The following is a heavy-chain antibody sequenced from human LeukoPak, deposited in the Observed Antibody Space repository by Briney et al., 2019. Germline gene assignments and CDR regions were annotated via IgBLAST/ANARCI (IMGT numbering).Heavy chain of an antibody. CDR2: ISYDGSNK. Sequence: GGSLRLSCAASGFTFSSYGMHWVRQAPGKGLEWVAVISYDGSNKYYADSVKGRFTISRDNSKNTLYLQMNSLRAEDTAVYYCAKKAAAGLYYYYYMDVWGKGTTVTVSS. CDR3: AKKAAAGLYYYYYMDV. V-gene: IGHV3-30*18. CDR1: GFTFSSYG. J-gene: IGHJ6*03. D-gene: IGHD6-13*01.